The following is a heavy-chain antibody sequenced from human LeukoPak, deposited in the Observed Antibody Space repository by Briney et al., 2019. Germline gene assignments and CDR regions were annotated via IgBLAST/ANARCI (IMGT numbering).Heavy chain of an antibody. J-gene: IGHJ4*02. D-gene: IGHD6-19*01. CDR3: ASLRAGAGTHY. CDR2: INPNSGGT. Sequence: ASVKVSCKASGYTVTGYYMHWLRQAPGQGLESMGRINPNSGGTNYAQKFQGRVTMTRDTSISTAYMELSRLRSDDTAVYYCASLRAGAGTHYLGQGTLVTVSS. CDR1: GYTVTGYY. V-gene: IGHV1-2*06.